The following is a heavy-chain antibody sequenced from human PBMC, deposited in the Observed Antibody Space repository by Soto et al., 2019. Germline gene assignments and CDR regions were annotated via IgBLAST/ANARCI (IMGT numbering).Heavy chain of an antibody. CDR1: GNTFTSYD. CDR2: INPNSGNI. V-gene: IGHV1-8*01. Sequence: ASVKVSCKASGNTFTSYDINWVRQATGHGLEWMGWINPNSGNIGYAQKFQGRVTMTRGTAIRTAYMEVSRLRSDDTAVYYCARGRASRSYYHLHYWAQGTLVTVSS. J-gene: IGHJ4*02. CDR3: ARGRASRSYYHLHY. D-gene: IGHD3-10*01.